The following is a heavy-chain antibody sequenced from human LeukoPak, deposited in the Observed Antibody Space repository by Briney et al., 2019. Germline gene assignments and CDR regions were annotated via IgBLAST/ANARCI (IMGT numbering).Heavy chain of an antibody. V-gene: IGHV4-34*01. CDR3: ARAHKIHMITFGGVIAYHVPFDY. Sequence: PSETLSLTCAVYGGSFSGYYWSWIRQPPGKGLEWIGEINHSGSTNYNPSLKSRVSISVNTSKSQFSLKLSSVTAADTAVYYCARAHKIHMITFGGVIAYHVPFDYWGQGTLVTVSS. J-gene: IGHJ4*02. D-gene: IGHD3-16*02. CDR1: GGSFSGYY. CDR2: INHSGST.